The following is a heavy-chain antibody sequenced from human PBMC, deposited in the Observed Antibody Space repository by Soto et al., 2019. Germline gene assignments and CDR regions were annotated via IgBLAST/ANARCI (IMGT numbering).Heavy chain of an antibody. J-gene: IGHJ4*02. Sequence: GASVKVSCKASGYTFTGYYMHWVRQAPGQGLEWMGWINPNSGGTNYAQKFQGWVTMTRDTSISTAYMELSRLRSDDTAVYYCAREYSSGWSNFDYWGQGTLVTVSS. CDR3: AREYSSGWSNFDY. D-gene: IGHD6-19*01. CDR2: INPNSGGT. CDR1: GYTFTGYY. V-gene: IGHV1-2*04.